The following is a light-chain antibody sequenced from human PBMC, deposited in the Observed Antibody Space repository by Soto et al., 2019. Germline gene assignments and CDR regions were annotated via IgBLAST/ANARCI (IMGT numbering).Light chain of an antibody. J-gene: IGKJ3*01. CDR3: QQVNSYPPT. CDR1: QGISSY. Sequence: IQLTQSPSYLSASVGDRVTITCRASQGISSYLAWYQQKPGKAPKLLIYAASTLQSGVPSRFSGSGSGTDFTLTISSLQPEDFATYYCQQVNSYPPTFGPGTKVDIK. CDR2: AAS. V-gene: IGKV1-9*01.